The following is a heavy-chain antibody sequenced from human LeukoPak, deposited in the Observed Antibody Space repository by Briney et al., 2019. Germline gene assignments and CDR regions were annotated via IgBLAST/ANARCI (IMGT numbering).Heavy chain of an antibody. CDR3: ARRIMITFGGVIAPFDY. CDR2: IYTSGST. D-gene: IGHD3-16*02. J-gene: IGHJ4*02. Sequence: PSQTLSLTCTVSGGSISSGSYYWSWIRQPAGKGLEWIGRIYTSGSTNYNPSLKSRVTISVDTSKNQFSLKLSSVTAADTAVYYCARRIMITFGGVIAPFDYWGQGTLVTVSS. V-gene: IGHV4-61*02. CDR1: GGSISSGSYY.